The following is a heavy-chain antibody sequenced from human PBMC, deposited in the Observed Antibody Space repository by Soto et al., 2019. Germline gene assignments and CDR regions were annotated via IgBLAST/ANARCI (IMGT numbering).Heavy chain of an antibody. J-gene: IGHJ4*02. D-gene: IGHD1-1*01. V-gene: IGHV1-18*01. CDR3: ARGRYGDY. Sequence: QVHLVQSGAEVKKPGASVKVSCKASGYTFTSYGITWVRQAPGQGLEWMGWISAHNGNTDYAQKLQGRVIVTRDTSTCTAYRELRSLISDDKAVYYCARGRYGDYWGQGALVTVSS. CDR1: GYTFTSYG. CDR2: ISAHNGNT.